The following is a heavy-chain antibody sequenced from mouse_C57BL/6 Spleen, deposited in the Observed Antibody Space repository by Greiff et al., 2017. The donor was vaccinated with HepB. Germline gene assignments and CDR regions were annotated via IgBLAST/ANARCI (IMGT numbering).Heavy chain of an antibody. CDR1: GYTFTDYE. CDR2: IDPETGGT. D-gene: IGHD2-5*01. CDR3: TRGVYYSSYGFFAY. J-gene: IGHJ3*01. Sequence: QVQLQQSGAELVRPGASVTLSCKASGYTFTDYEMHWVKQTPVHGLEWIGAIDPETGGTAYNQKFKGKAILTADKSSSTAYMELRSLTSEDSAVYYGTRGVYYSSYGFFAYWGQGTLVTVSA. V-gene: IGHV1-15*01.